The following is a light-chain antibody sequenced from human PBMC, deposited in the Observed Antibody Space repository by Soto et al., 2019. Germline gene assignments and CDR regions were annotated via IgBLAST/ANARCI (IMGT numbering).Light chain of an antibody. J-gene: IGKJ4*01. CDR3: QQYGSSPLT. Sequence: EIVLTQSPDTLSLSPGERATLSCRASQTVNSRFLAWYQQKPGQAPRLLIYGASTRATGIPDRFSGSGSGTDFTLTISRLEPEDFVVYYCQQYGSSPLTFGGGTKVDIK. CDR1: QTVNSRF. CDR2: GAS. V-gene: IGKV3-20*01.